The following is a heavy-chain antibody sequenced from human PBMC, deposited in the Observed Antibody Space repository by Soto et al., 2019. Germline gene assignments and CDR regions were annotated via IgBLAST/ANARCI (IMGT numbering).Heavy chain of an antibody. Sequence: QLQLQESGSGLVKPSQTLSLTCAVSGGSISSGGYSWSWIRQPPGKGLEWIGYIYHSGSTYYNPSLQSRVTISVARSKDQFSLKLSSVTAADTAVYYCAAWRDPKHYGMDVWGQGTTVTVSS. J-gene: IGHJ6*02. CDR2: IYHSGST. CDR1: GGSISSGGYS. CDR3: AAWRDPKHYGMDV. V-gene: IGHV4-30-2*01.